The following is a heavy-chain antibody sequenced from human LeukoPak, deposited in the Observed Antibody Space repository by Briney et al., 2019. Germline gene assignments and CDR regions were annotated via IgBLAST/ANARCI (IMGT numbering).Heavy chain of an antibody. J-gene: IGHJ4*02. D-gene: IGHD6-19*01. V-gene: IGHV3-30-3*01. CDR3: ARDRDPIIAVAGTLDY. Sequence: GGSLRLSCAASGFTFRTYAMHWVRQAPGKGLERVAVISYDGSNKYYADSVKGRFTISRDNSKNTLYLQMNSLRAEDTAVYYCARDRDPIIAVAGTLDYWGQGTLVTVSS. CDR2: ISYDGSNK. CDR1: GFTFRTYA.